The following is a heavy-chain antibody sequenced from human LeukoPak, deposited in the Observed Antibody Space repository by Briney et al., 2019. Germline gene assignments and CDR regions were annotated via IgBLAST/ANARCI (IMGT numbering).Heavy chain of an antibody. CDR1: GYTFTGYY. Sequence: ASVKVSCKASGYTFTGYYMHWVRQAPGQGLEWMGWINPNSGGTNYAQKFQGRVTMTRGTSISTAYMELSRLRSDDTAVYYCARVLGTYYYDSSGYYYVRASAFDIWGQGTMVTVSS. CDR2: INPNSGGT. D-gene: IGHD3-22*01. V-gene: IGHV1-2*02. CDR3: ARVLGTYYYDSSGYYYVRASAFDI. J-gene: IGHJ3*02.